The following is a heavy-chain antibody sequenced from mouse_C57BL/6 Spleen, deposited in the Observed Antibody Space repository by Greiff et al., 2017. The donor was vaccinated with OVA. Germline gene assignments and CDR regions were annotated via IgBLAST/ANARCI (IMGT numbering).Heavy chain of an antibody. CDR1: GYTFTSYW. CDR3: ARRGYGSSLAY. D-gene: IGHD1-1*01. Sequence: QVQLKQPGAELVKPGASVKLSCKASGYTFTSYWMHWVKQRPGQGLEWIGMIHPNSGSTNYNEKFKSKATLTVDKSSSTAYMQLSSLTSEDSAVYYCARRGYGSSLAYWGQGTLVTVSA. J-gene: IGHJ3*01. CDR2: IHPNSGST. V-gene: IGHV1-64*01.